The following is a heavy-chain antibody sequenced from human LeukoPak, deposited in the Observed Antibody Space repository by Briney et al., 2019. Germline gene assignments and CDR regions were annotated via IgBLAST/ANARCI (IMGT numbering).Heavy chain of an antibody. CDR3: ARSYGDYVYYYYMDV. Sequence: SETLSLTCTVSGDSISSYYWSWIRQPPGKGLEWIGYIYYSGSTYYNPSLTSRVTISVDTSKNQFSLKLSSVTAADTAVYYCARSYGDYVYYYYMDVWGKGTTVTVSS. CDR1: GDSISSYY. V-gene: IGHV4-59*08. D-gene: IGHD4-17*01. CDR2: IYYSGST. J-gene: IGHJ6*03.